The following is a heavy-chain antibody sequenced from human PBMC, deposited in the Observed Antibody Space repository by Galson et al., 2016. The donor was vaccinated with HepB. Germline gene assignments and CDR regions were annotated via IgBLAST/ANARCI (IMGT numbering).Heavy chain of an antibody. CDR1: GFTFSDCG. D-gene: IGHD1-7*01. J-gene: IGHJ4*02. CDR3: AKDSLNGIIGSTAIDY. CDR2: ISSDGGNK. Sequence: SLRLSCAASGFTFSDCGIHWDRQAPGKGLEWVAVISSDGGNKYYADSVKGRFTISRDDSKNMLYLQMNSLRPEDTAVYYCAKDSLNGIIGSTAIDYWGQGTLVTVPS. V-gene: IGHV3-30*18.